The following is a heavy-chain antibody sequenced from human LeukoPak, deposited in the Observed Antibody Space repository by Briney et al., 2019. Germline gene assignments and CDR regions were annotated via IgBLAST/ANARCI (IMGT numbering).Heavy chain of an antibody. CDR1: GYSISSGYY. CDR2: IYHSGGT. V-gene: IGHV4-38-2*01. Sequence: PSETLSLTCAVSGYSISSGYYWGWIRPPPGKGLEWIGSIYHSGGTYYNPSLKSRVTISVDTPKNQFSLKLSSVTAADTAVYYCARQGTIFGVTNFDYWGQGTLVTVSS. CDR3: ARQGTIFGVTNFDY. J-gene: IGHJ4*02. D-gene: IGHD3-3*01.